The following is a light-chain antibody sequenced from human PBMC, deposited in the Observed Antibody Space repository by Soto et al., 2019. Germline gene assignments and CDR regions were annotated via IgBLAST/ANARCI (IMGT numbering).Light chain of an antibody. V-gene: IGLV7-46*01. CDR1: TGAVTSGHW. Sequence: QAVVTQESSLTVSPGGTVTVTCGSSTGAVTSGHWPYWFQQRPGQAPRTLIYDTNIKHSWTPARFSGSLLGGKAALTLSGAQPEDQADSYCCLSHGGVVVFGGGTKLAVL. CDR3: CLSHGGVVV. J-gene: IGLJ2*01. CDR2: DTN.